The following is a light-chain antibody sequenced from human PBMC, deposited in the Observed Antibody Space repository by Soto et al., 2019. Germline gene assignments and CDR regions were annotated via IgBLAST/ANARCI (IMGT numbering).Light chain of an antibody. Sequence: DILMTQSPATLSLSPGGRATLSCRASQSVSSNLAWYQQKPGQAPRLLIQRASTRATGIPNRFTGSGSGTDFTLTITTLEPEDFAVYYCQQYGSSPRTFGLGTKVDIK. J-gene: IGKJ1*01. CDR1: QSVSSN. CDR2: RAS. CDR3: QQYGSSPRT. V-gene: IGKV3-20*01.